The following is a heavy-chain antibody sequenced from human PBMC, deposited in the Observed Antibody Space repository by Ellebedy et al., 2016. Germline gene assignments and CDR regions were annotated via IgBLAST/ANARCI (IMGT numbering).Heavy chain of an antibody. Sequence: GGSLRLSCAASKFTFSSYAMHWVRQAPGKGLEYVSAISSNGGSTYYADSVKGRFTISRDNSKNTLYLQMSSLRAEDAAVYYCVKDSGRVRGATVGYWGQGTLVTVSS. V-gene: IGHV3-64D*06. CDR3: VKDSGRVRGATVGY. CDR1: KFTFSSYA. D-gene: IGHD1-26*01. J-gene: IGHJ4*02. CDR2: ISSNGGST.